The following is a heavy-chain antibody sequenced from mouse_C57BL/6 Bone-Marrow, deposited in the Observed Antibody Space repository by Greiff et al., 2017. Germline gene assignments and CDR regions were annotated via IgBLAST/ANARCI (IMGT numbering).Heavy chain of an antibody. CDR3: ARPITTVVARGFAY. D-gene: IGHD1-1*01. J-gene: IGHJ3*01. CDR1: GFTFSDYY. Sequence: EVKLVESGGGLVQPGGSLKLSCAASGFTFSDYYMYWVRQTPEKRLEWVAYISNGGGSTYYPDTVKGRITISRDNAKNTLYLQMSRLKSEDTAMYYCARPITTVVARGFAYWGQGTLVTVSA. CDR2: ISNGGGST. V-gene: IGHV5-12*01.